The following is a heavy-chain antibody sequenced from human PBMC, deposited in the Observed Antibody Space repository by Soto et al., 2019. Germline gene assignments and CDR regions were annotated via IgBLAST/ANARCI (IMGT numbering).Heavy chain of an antibody. CDR1: RDSIGSSY. CDR3: ARGYSWFDP. Sequence: SETLSLTCSVSRDSIGSSYWSWIRQPPGKGLEWIGYIYYSGSTNYNPSLKSRVTISLDTSKNQFSLKLSSVTAADTAVYYCARGYSWFDPWGQGTLVTVS. V-gene: IGHV4-59*01. J-gene: IGHJ5*02. CDR2: IYYSGST.